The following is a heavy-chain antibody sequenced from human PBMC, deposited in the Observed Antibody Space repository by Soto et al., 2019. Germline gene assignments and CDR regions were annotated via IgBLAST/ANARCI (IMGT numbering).Heavy chain of an antibody. D-gene: IGHD3-3*01. V-gene: IGHV3-23*01. CDR1: GFTFSSYA. J-gene: IGHJ4*02. CDR2: ISGSGGST. Sequence: EVQLLESGGGLVQPGGSLRLSCAASGFTFSSYAMSWVRQAPGKGLEWVSAISGSGGSTYYADSVKGRFTFSRDNSKNTLYLQMNSLRAEDTAVYYCAKDRNWLYDFPVWAYWGQGTLVTVSS. CDR3: AKDRNWLYDFPVWAY.